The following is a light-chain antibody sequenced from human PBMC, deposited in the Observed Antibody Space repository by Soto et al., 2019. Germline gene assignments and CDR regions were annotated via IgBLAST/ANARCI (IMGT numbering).Light chain of an antibody. CDR3: QQSYSTPPT. V-gene: IGKV1-39*01. CDR1: QSVSTC. Sequence: DIQMTQSPSSLSASVGDRVTITCRASQSVSTCLNWYQQKPGKAPKLLIYATSNLHSGVPSSFSGSGSGTDFTLTISSLQPEDFATYYCQQSYSTPPTFGQGTKVEIK. J-gene: IGKJ1*01. CDR2: ATS.